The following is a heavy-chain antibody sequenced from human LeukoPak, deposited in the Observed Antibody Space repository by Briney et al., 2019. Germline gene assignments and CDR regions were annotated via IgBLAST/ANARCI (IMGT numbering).Heavy chain of an antibody. CDR3: ACYDYGGGSGVY. J-gene: IGHJ4*02. V-gene: IGHV4-31*03. CDR2: IYYSVST. Sequence: SETLSLTCTVAGGSISSGGYYWSWIRQHPGKGLEWIGYIYYSVSTFYNPSLKSRVTRSVDTSKNQFSLKLRSVTAADTAVYYFACYDYGGGSGVYWGQGTLVTVSS. CDR1: GGSISSGGYY. D-gene: IGHD4-23*01.